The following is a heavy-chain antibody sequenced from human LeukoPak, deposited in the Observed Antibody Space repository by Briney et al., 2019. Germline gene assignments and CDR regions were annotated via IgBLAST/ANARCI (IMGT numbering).Heavy chain of an antibody. D-gene: IGHD1-1*01. J-gene: IGHJ3*02. CDR2: AGWAGGTT. Sequence: GGSLRLSCASSGFNFDRYTIHWVRQAPGKGLEWVSLAGWAGGTTFYSDSVKGRFTISRDNAENTLYLQMNSLRAEDTAVYFCARGNAHAFDIWGQGTMVTVSS. V-gene: IGHV3-43*01. CDR1: GFNFDRYT. CDR3: ARGNAHAFDI.